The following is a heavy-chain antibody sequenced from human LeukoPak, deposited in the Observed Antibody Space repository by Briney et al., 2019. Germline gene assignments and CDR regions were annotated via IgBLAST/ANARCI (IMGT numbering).Heavy chain of an antibody. V-gene: IGHV3-30*04. CDR1: GFTFSSYA. CDR2: ISYDGSNK. Sequence: PGGSLRLSCAASGFTFSSYAMHWVRQASGKGLEWVAVISYDGSNKYYAESVKGRFTISRDNSKNTLYLQMNSLRAEDTAVYYCARVYSSSWSRFDPWGQGTLVTVSS. CDR3: ARVYSSSWSRFDP. D-gene: IGHD6-13*01. J-gene: IGHJ5*02.